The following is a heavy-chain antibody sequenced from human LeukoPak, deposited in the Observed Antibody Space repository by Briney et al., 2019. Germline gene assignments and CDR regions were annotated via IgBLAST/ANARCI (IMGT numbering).Heavy chain of an antibody. CDR3: AKDIKSPVAAGAFDI. J-gene: IGHJ3*02. V-gene: IGHV3-9*01. D-gene: IGHD6-19*01. CDR1: GFTFSSYA. Sequence: GGSLRLSCAASGFTFSSYAMSWVRQAPGKGLEWVSGISWNSGSIGYADSVKGRFTISRDNAKNSLYLQMNSLRAEDTALYYCAKDIKSPVAAGAFDIWGQGTMVTVSS. CDR2: ISWNSGSI.